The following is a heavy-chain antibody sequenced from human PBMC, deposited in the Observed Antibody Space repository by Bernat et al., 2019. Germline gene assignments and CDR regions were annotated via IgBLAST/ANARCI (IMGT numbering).Heavy chain of an antibody. CDR2: INHSGST. V-gene: IGHV4-34*01. J-gene: IGHJ4*02. Sequence: QVQLQQWGAGLLKPSETLSLTCAVYGGSFSGYYWSWIRQPPGKGLEWIGEINHSGSTNYNPSLKSRVTISVDTSKNQFSLKLSSVTAADTAVYYCARGPYCSSTSCVEYWGQGTVVTVSP. D-gene: IGHD2-2*01. CDR3: ARGPYCSSTSCVEY. CDR1: GGSFSGYY.